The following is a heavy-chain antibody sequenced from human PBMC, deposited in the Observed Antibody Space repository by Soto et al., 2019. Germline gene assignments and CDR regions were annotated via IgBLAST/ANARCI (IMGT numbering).Heavy chain of an antibody. D-gene: IGHD3-3*01. CDR3: AKGPDFWSGYWDPTYYYGMDV. CDR2: IGGGGFDI. CDR1: GFTFSEYA. V-gene: IGHV3-23*01. J-gene: IGHJ6*02. Sequence: GGSLRLSCAASGFTFSEYAMSWVRQAPGKGLEWVSVIGGGGFDIYYADSVKGRFTVSRDDSKNTLYLKMNSLRAEDTAVYYCAKGPDFWSGYWDPTYYYGMDVWGQGTTVTVSS.